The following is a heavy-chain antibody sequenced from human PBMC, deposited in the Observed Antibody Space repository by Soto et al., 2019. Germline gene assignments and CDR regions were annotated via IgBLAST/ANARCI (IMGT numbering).Heavy chain of an antibody. Sequence: SETLSLTCTVSGGSISSGDYYWSWIRQPPGKGLEWIGYIYYSGSTYYNPSLKSRVTISVDTSKNQFSLKLSSVTAADTAVYYCARDLGVEMATIRNYYGMDVWGQGTTVT. CDR3: ARDLGVEMATIRNYYGMDV. CDR1: GGSISSGDYY. V-gene: IGHV4-30-4*01. J-gene: IGHJ6*02. D-gene: IGHD5-12*01. CDR2: IYYSGST.